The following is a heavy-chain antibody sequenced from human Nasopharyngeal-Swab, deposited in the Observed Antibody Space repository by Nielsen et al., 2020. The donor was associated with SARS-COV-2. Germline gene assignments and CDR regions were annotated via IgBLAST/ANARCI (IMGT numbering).Heavy chain of an antibody. CDR1: GYTFTSYY. V-gene: IGHV1-46*01. J-gene: IGHJ6*02. D-gene: IGHD6-19*01. CDR3: ARDPTLAVETETTYYYYGMDV. Sequence: ASVKVSCKASGYTFTSYYMHWVRQALGQGLEWMGIINPSGGSTSYAQKFQGRVTMTRDTSTSTVYMELSSLRSEDTAVYYCARDPTLAVETETTYYYYGMDVWGQGTTVTVSS. CDR2: INPSGGST.